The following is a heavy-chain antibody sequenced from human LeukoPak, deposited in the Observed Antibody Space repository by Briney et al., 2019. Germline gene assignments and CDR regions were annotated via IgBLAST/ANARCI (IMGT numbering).Heavy chain of an antibody. D-gene: IGHD4-17*01. CDR2: INHSGST. CDR1: GGSFSGYY. Sequence: SETLSLTCAVYGGSFSGYYWSWIRQPPGKGLEWIGEINHSGSTNYNPSLKSRVTISVDTSKNQFSLKLSSVTAADTAVYYCARVSGGYGDLGPWGQGTLVTVFS. J-gene: IGHJ5*02. V-gene: IGHV4-34*01. CDR3: ARVSGGYGDLGP.